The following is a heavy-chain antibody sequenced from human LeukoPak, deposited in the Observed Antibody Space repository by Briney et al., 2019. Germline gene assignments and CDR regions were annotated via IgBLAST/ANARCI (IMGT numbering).Heavy chain of an antibody. CDR2: IYYSGST. Sequence: PSETLSLTCTVSGDSISSGDYYWSWIRQPPGKGLEWIGSIYYSGSTYYNPSLKSRVTISVDTSKNQFSLKLSSVTAADTAVYYCARHKAPNYYDSSGYSPTFDYWGQGTLVTVSS. CDR1: GDSISSGDYY. D-gene: IGHD3-22*01. J-gene: IGHJ4*02. CDR3: ARHKAPNYYDSSGYSPTFDY. V-gene: IGHV4-39*01.